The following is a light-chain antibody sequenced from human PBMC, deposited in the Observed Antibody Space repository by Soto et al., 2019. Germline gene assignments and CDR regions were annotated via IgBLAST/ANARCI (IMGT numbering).Light chain of an antibody. J-gene: IGLJ2*01. CDR3: QTWGTGIQV. V-gene: IGLV4-69*01. Sequence: QPVLTQSPSASASLGASVKLTCTLNSGHNSYAIAWHQQQPEKGPRYLMRLNSDGSHTKGDGIPDRFSGSSSGAERYLTISSLQSEDEADYYCQTWGTGIQVFGGGTKVTVL. CDR2: LNSDGSH. CDR1: SGHNSYA.